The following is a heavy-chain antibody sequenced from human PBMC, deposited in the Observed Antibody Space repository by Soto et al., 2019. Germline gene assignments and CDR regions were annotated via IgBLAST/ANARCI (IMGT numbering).Heavy chain of an antibody. CDR3: ERDRDFWSGNNWFDP. CDR1: GVSFSSYG. V-gene: IGHV1-18*01. Sequence: KACWEECGVSFSSYGIGWVRRTNRQGLEWMGWISAYNGNTNYAQKLQGRVTMTTDTSTSTAYMELRSLRSDDTAVYYCERDRDFWSGNNWFDPWGQGTLVTVSS. D-gene: IGHD3-3*01. CDR2: ISAYNGNT. J-gene: IGHJ5*02.